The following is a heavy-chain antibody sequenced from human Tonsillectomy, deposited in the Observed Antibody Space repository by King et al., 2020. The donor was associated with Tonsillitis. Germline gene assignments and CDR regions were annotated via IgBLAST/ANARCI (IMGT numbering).Heavy chain of an antibody. CDR2: IIPVFGTT. Sequence: QLVQSGAEVKKSGSSVKVSCKASGGTFLSYAFSWVRQAPGQGLVWMGGIIPVFGTTDYAQKFQGRVTITAEESTSTVYMEMSSLRFGDTATYYCARDLWDSSGYANYSYYGMDVWGQGTTVTVSS. J-gene: IGHJ6*02. CDR1: GGTFLSYA. V-gene: IGHV1-69*01. D-gene: IGHD3-22*01. CDR3: ARDLWDSSGYANYSYYGMDV.